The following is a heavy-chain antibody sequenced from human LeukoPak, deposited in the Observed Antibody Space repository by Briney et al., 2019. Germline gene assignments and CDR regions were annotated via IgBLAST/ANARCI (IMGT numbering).Heavy chain of an antibody. CDR1: GGSISSSSYY. Sequence: KPSETLSLTCTVSGGSISSSSYYWGWIRQPPGKGLEWIGSIYYSGSTYYNPSLKSRVTISVDTSKNQFSLKLSSVTAADTAVYYCARDKTRGMVRGVTARWFDPWGQGTLVTVSS. V-gene: IGHV4-39*07. CDR2: IYYSGST. CDR3: ARDKTRGMVRGVTARWFDP. D-gene: IGHD3-10*01. J-gene: IGHJ5*02.